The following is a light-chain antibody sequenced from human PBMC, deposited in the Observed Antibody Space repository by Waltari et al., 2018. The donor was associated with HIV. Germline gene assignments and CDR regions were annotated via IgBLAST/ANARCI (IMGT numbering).Light chain of an antibody. CDR3: QSYDSRLSGSVV. V-gene: IGLV1-40*01. J-gene: IGLJ2*01. Sequence: QSALTQPPSVSGAPGQSVTISCSGSNSNIAAGFDVHWYQQVPGTAPRLLIYDNNNRPSGVPDRFSGSKSGTSASLAINGLQSEDEADYYCQSYDSRLSGSVVFGGGTKVTVL. CDR1: NSNIAAGFD. CDR2: DNN.